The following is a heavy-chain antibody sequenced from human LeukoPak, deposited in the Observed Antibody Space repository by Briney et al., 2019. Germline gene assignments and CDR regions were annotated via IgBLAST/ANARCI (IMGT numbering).Heavy chain of an antibody. CDR2: ISGSGAAT. J-gene: IGHJ4*02. CDR1: GFTFSSYA. D-gene: IGHD1-14*01. CDR3: AGRPSGEGLAPLDY. V-gene: IGHV3-23*01. Sequence: PGGSLRLSCAASGFTFSSYAMSWVRQAPGKGLECVSIISGSGAATYYTDSVTGRFTISRDNSKNTLFLQMNSLRAEDTAVYYCAGRPSGEGLAPLDYWGQGALVAVSS.